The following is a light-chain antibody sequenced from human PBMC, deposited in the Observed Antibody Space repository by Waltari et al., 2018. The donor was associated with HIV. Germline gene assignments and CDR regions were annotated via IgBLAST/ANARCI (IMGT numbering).Light chain of an antibody. CDR1: PVDLGGYTF. V-gene: IGLV2-14*03. J-gene: IGLJ2*01. CDR2: ADT. Sequence: QSALTQPAYVSGSPGQSSNISCTGPPVDLGGYTFFSCYPQHPGKAPKLLIFADTSRPPGVSGRFSGSKSDNTASLFISGLQSEDEAHYYCSSYTTRTSVTFGGGTKVTVL. CDR3: SSYTTRTSVT.